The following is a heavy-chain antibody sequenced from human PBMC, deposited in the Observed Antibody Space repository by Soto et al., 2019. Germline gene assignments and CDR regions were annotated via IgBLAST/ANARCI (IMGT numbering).Heavy chain of an antibody. J-gene: IGHJ4*02. CDR2: ITAYNGNT. CDR3: ARRRYGSGARDLDY. CDR1: GYTLTSYG. V-gene: IGHV1-18*01. Sequence: QVQLVQSGAEVKKPGASVKVSCKASGYTLTSYGITWVRQAPGQGLAWMGWITAYNGNTNYAQNLQGRVTMTTDTSTNTAYMELRSLRSDDTAVYYCARRRYGSGARDLDYWGQGTLVTVSS. D-gene: IGHD3-10*01.